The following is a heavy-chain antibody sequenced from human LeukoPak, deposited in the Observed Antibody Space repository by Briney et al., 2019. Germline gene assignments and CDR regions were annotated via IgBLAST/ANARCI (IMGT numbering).Heavy chain of an antibody. CDR1: GFTFSSYG. Sequence: PGRSLRLSCAASGFTFSSYGIHWVRQAPGKGLEWVALISYDGSNKYYADSVKGRFTISRDNSKNTLYLQMNSLRAEDTAVYYCAKRRIGYYYDSSGNDAFDIWGQGTMVTVSS. J-gene: IGHJ3*02. CDR2: ISYDGSNK. CDR3: AKRRIGYYYDSSGNDAFDI. V-gene: IGHV3-30*18. D-gene: IGHD3-22*01.